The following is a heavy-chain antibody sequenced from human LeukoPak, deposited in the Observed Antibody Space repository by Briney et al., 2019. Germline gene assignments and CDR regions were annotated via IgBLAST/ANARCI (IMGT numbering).Heavy chain of an antibody. J-gene: IGHJ3*01. Sequence: PGGSLRLSCATSGFTFSSYTTNWGRRAPGRGLEWISSILSDSGTTIHYADSVKGRFTIYRDNAKNSLSLQMKSLRVEDTAVYYCVRGTSHPVWGQGTTVTVSS. CDR3: VRGTSHPV. V-gene: IGHV3-48*04. D-gene: IGHD1-14*01. CDR2: ILSDSGTTI. CDR1: GFTFSSYT.